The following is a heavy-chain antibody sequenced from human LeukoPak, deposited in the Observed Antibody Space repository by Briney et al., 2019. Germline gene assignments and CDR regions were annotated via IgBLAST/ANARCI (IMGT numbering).Heavy chain of an antibody. J-gene: IGHJ4*02. V-gene: IGHV3-11*01. CDR2: ISSSGSTI. CDR1: GFTFSDYY. D-gene: IGHD3-16*02. CDR3: AREIVYYDYVWGSYRAGSFDY. Sequence: GRSLRLSCAASGFTFSDYYMSWIRQAPGKGLEWVSYISSSGSTIYYADSVKGRFTISRDNAKNSLYLQMNSLRAEDTAVYYCAREIVYYDYVWGSYRAGSFDYWGQGTLVTVSS.